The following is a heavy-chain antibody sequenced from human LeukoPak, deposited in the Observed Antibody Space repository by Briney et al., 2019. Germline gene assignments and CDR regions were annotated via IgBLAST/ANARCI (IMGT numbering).Heavy chain of an antibody. Sequence: GGSLRLSCAASGFTFSSYSMNWVRQAPGKGLEWVSSISSGSSYIYYTDSVKGRFTISRDNAKNSLYLQINNLRAEDTAVYYCARVSSSWPYYFDYWGQGTLVTVSS. J-gene: IGHJ4*02. D-gene: IGHD6-13*01. CDR1: GFTFSSYS. CDR2: ISSGSSYI. CDR3: ARVSSSWPYYFDY. V-gene: IGHV3-21*01.